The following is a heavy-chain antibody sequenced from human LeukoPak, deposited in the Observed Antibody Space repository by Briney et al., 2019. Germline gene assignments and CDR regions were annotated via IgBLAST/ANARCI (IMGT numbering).Heavy chain of an antibody. Sequence: XKXLXXVSAISGSGGSTYYADSVKGRFTIYRDNSKNTLYLQMNSLRAEDTAVYYCARALTHSSSWGFDYWGQGTLVTVSS. V-gene: IGHV3-23*01. J-gene: IGHJ4*02. CDR2: ISGSGGST. D-gene: IGHD6-13*01. CDR3: ARALTHSSSWGFDY.